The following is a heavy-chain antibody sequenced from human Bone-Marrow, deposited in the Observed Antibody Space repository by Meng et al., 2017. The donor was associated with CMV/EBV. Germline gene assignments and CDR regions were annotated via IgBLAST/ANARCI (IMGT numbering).Heavy chain of an antibody. CDR3: ARYPPLFVVGATRFDY. J-gene: IGHJ4*02. V-gene: IGHV3-21*01. CDR1: GFTFSSYS. Sequence: GGSLRLSCAASGFTFSSYSMNWVRQAPGKGLEWVSSISSSSSYIYYADSVRSRFTISRDNAKNTLYLQMNSLRVEYTAVYYCARYPPLFVVGATRFDYWGQGTLVTVSS. D-gene: IGHD1-26*01. CDR2: ISSSSSYI.